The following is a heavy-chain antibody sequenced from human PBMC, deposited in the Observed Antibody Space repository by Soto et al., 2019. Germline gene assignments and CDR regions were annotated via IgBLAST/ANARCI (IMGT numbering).Heavy chain of an antibody. Sequence: QVQLVQSGAEVKKPGSSVKVSCTAAGGTLINYAISWVRQAPGQGLEWMGGIIPIFGTSNYAQKFQGRVTITADKSTSTAYMELSSLRSEDTAIYYCARESGRRNKHVIAWTDYHDGVDVWGQGTTVAFSS. CDR2: IIPIFGTS. V-gene: IGHV1-69*06. CDR1: GGTLINYA. J-gene: IGHJ6*02. D-gene: IGHD2-21*01. CDR3: ARESGRRNKHVIAWTDYHDGVDV.